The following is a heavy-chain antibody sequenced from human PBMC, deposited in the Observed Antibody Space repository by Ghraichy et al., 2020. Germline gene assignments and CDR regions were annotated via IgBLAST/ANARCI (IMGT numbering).Heavy chain of an antibody. J-gene: IGHJ6*02. CDR1: GFTFSTYS. CDR3: ARVGYCSGGSCYYYYYGMDV. CDR2: ISADSTYI. V-gene: IGHV3-21*01. D-gene: IGHD2-15*01. Sequence: GESLNISCAASGFTFSTYSMNWVRQAPGKGLEWVSSISADSTYIYYADSVKGRFIISRDNAKNSLYLQMNSLRAEDTAVYYCARVGYCSGGSCYYYYYGMDVWGQGTTVTVSS.